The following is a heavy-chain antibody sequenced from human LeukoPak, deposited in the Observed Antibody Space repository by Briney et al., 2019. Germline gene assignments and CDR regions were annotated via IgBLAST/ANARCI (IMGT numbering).Heavy chain of an antibody. Sequence: RPGGSLRLSCAASGFSFDDYGMSRVRQAPGKGLEWVSGINWNGGSTGYADSVKGRFTISRDNAKNSLYLQMNSLRAEVTALYYCARERSGSGSYHLDYWGQGTLVTVSS. CDR1: GFSFDDYG. CDR3: ARERSGSGSYHLDY. D-gene: IGHD1-26*01. J-gene: IGHJ4*02. V-gene: IGHV3-20*04. CDR2: INWNGGST.